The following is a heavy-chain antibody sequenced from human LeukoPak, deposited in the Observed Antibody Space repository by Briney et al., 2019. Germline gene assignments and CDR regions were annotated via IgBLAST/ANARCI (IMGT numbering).Heavy chain of an antibody. J-gene: IGHJ4*02. Sequence: GGSLRLPCAASGFTFSSYAMHWVRQAPGKGLESVSAISSNGVSTYYANSVKGRFTISRDNSKNTLYLQMGSLRAEDMAVYYCARARDYFDSTEIGYWGQGTLVTVSS. D-gene: IGHD2/OR15-2a*01. V-gene: IGHV3-64*01. CDR1: GFTFSSYA. CDR2: ISSNGVST. CDR3: ARARDYFDSTEIGY.